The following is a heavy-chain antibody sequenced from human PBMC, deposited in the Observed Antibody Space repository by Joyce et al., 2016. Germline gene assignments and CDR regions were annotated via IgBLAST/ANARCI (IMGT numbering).Heavy chain of an antibody. V-gene: IGHV3-21*01. D-gene: IGHD5/OR15-5a*01. CDR2: ISSNRNYI. Sequence: EVQLVESGGGLVRPGGSLRLSCAASGFTFSSYSMNWVRQAPGKGLEWVSFISSNRNYIYYADSVKGRFTISRDNAKSSLFLQMDSLRAEDTAGYYCARNSAPRASTYYGLDVWGQGTTVTVSS. CDR3: ARNSAPRASTYYGLDV. CDR1: GFTFSSYS. J-gene: IGHJ6*02.